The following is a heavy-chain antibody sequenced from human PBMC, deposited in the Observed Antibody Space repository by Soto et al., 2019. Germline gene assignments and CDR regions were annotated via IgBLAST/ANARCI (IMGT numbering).Heavy chain of an antibody. CDR3: ARKGYAYRNSGLDV. V-gene: IGHV1-46*01. CDR1: GYAFTNYY. J-gene: IGHJ6*02. CDR2: INPIDAST. D-gene: IGHD5-18*01. Sequence: QAHLEQSGTEVKNPGASVKVSCKASGYAFTNYYMHWVRQTPGQGLEWVGVINPIDASTRYTLKFQDRVTLTTDTSTSTVDLELSSPKSDVTAVYYCARKGYAYRNSGLDVWGQGTRVIVS.